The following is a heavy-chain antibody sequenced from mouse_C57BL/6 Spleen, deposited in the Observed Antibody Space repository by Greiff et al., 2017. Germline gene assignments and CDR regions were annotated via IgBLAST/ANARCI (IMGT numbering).Heavy chain of an antibody. CDR2: IDPETGGT. CDR1: GYTFTDYE. V-gene: IGHV1-15*01. Sequence: VQLQESGAELVRPGASVTLSCKASGYTFTDYEMHWVKQTPVHGLEWIGAIDPETGGTAYNQKFKGKAILTADKSSSTAYMELRSLTSEDSAVYYCTRRGAYYGSSYENYFDYWGQGTTLTVSS. CDR3: TRRGAYYGSSYENYFDY. J-gene: IGHJ2*01. D-gene: IGHD1-1*01.